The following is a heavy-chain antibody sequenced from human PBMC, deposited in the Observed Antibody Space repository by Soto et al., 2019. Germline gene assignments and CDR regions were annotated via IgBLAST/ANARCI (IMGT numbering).Heavy chain of an antibody. CDR3: ARGGSSGYYFDY. CDR2: ISPYNGNT. CDR1: GYTFSTYG. D-gene: IGHD3-22*01. V-gene: IGHV1-18*01. J-gene: IGHJ4*02. Sequence: QVQLVQSGVEVKKPGASITVSCKASGYTFSTYGISWVRQAPGQGLEWMGWISPYNGNTNYAQSLQGRVTMTTDTFTSTAYMELRSLRSDDTAVYYCARGGSSGYYFDYWGQGTLVIVSS.